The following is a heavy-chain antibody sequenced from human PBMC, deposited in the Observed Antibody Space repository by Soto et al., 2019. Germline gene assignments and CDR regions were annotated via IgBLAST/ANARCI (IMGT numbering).Heavy chain of an antibody. Sequence: GGSLRLSCAASGFTFSSYTIHWLRQAPGKGLEWVAVVSFDGTNEHYADSVKGRFSISRENSKSTLYLQMNSLRPEDTAVYFCARRTGGTNLDYWGQGTLVTVSS. CDR2: VSFDGTNE. CDR1: GFTFSSYT. D-gene: IGHD2-8*02. CDR3: ARRTGGTNLDY. J-gene: IGHJ4*02. V-gene: IGHV3-30-3*01.